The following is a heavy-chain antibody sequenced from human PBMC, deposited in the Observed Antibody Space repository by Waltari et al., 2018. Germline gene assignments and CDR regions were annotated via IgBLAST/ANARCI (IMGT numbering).Heavy chain of an antibody. V-gene: IGHV3-23*01. J-gene: IGHJ3*01. CDR2: IRDSGGNT. Sequence: EVQLLESGGGLVQPGGSLRLSCAASGFTFRNYARSWARQAPGKGLEWVSGIRDSGGNTYYADSVKGRFTISRDSSKNTLYVQVNSLRAEDTAVYYCAKASGSYWRDAFDVWGQGTMVTVSS. D-gene: IGHD1-26*01. CDR1: GFTFRNYA. CDR3: AKASGSYWRDAFDV.